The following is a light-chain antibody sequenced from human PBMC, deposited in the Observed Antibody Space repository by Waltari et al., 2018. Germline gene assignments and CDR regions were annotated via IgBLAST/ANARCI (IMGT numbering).Light chain of an antibody. Sequence: DIQMTQSPSSLSASVGDRVTITCRSSQSISIYLNCYQQRPGKAHKLRIYAASTLQSGVPSRFSGGGSGTDFTLTISSLQPEDFATYYCQQSYTTLLTFGGGTNVDI. CDR3: QQSYTTLLT. J-gene: IGKJ4*01. V-gene: IGKV1-39*01. CDR2: AAS. CDR1: QSISIY.